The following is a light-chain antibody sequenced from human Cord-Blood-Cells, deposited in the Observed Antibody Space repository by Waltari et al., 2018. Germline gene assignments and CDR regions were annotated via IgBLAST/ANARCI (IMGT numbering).Light chain of an antibody. CDR1: SSDVGGYNY. J-gene: IGLJ2*01. Sequence: QSALTQPRSVSGSPGQSVTISCTGTSSDVGGYNYVSWYQQHLGKAPKLMIYDVSKRTSGVADRVSGSKSGNTASLTISVLQAEDEAEYYYCSYAGRCTFVVFGGGTKLTVL. V-gene: IGLV2-11*01. CDR3: CSYAGRCTFVV. CDR2: DVS.